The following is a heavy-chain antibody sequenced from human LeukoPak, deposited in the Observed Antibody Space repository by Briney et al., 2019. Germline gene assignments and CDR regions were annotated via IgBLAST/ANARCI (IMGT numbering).Heavy chain of an antibody. Sequence: ASVKVSCKASGYTFTGYYMHWVRQAPGQGLEWMGRINPSSGGTNYAQKFQGRVTMTRDTSISTAYMELSRLRSDDTAVYYCARGPYSSRRVYYYYMDVWGKGTTVTVSS. V-gene: IGHV1-2*06. CDR2: INPSSGGT. D-gene: IGHD6-19*01. CDR3: ARGPYSSRRVYYYYMDV. J-gene: IGHJ6*03. CDR1: GYTFTGYY.